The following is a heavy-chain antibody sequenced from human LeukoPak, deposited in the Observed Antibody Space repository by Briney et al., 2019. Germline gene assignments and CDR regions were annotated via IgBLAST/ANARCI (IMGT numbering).Heavy chain of an antibody. V-gene: IGHV6-1*01. J-gene: IGHJ4*02. D-gene: IGHD3-10*01. CDR3: ARDRGYYFDY. CDR2: TYYRSKWYD. Sequence: SQTLSLTCAISGDSVSSNRSAWSWIRQSPSRGLEWLGRTYYRSKWYDDYALSVKSRVTINRDTSKNQFSLHLNSVTPEDTAVYYCARDRGYYFDYWGQGTLVTVSS. CDR1: GDSVSSNRSA.